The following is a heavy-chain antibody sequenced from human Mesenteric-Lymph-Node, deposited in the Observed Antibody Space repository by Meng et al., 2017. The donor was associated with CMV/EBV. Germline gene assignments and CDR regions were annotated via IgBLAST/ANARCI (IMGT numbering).Heavy chain of an antibody. Sequence: ASVKVSCKASGYTFTSYGISWVRQAPGQGLEWMGWISAYNGNTNYAQKLQGRVTMTRDTSLTAVYMELSRLISDHTAVYYCARVVTTVLVRAVRTVLLLLRMDVWGKGPRSPSPQ. V-gene: IGHV1-18*01. J-gene: IGHJ6*01. D-gene: IGHD2-2*01. CDR1: GYTFTSYG. CDR3: ARVVTTVLVRAVRTVLLLLRMDV. CDR2: ISAYNGNT.